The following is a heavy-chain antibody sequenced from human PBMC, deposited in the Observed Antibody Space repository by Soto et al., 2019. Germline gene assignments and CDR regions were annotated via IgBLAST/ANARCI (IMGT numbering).Heavy chain of an antibody. D-gene: IGHD2-15*01. CDR1: GGSISSGDYY. Sequence: HPSETLSLTCTVSGGSISSGDYYWSWVRQAPGKGLEWVSAISRSGDTSYYADSAKGRFTISRDNSKSRLYLEMSSLRAEDTALYYCAKDALVGGGISAFDYWGQGILVTVSS. CDR2: ISRSGDTS. V-gene: IGHV3-23*01. CDR3: AKDALVGGGISAFDY. J-gene: IGHJ4*02.